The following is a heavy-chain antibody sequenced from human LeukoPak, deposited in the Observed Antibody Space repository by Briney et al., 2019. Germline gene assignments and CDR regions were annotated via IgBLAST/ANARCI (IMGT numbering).Heavy chain of an antibody. D-gene: IGHD3-10*02. J-gene: IGHJ6*04. CDR3: AELGITMIGGV. Sequence: GGSLRLSCAASGFTFNSYWMSWVRQAPGKGLEWVANIKQDGSEKYYVDSVKGRFTISRDNAKNSLYLQMNSLRAEDTAVYYCAELGITMIGGVWGKGTTVTISS. CDR2: IKQDGSEK. V-gene: IGHV3-7*01. CDR1: GFTFNSYW.